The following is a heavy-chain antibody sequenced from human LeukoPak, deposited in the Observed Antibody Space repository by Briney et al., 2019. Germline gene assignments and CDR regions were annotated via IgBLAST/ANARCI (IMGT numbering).Heavy chain of an antibody. V-gene: IGHV3-21*01. D-gene: IGHD2-2*01. CDR2: ISSSSSYI. CDR1: GFTFSNSS. Sequence: PGGSLRLSCADYGFTFSNSSMNWVRQAPGKGLEWVSSISSSSSYIYYADSVKGRFTISRDNAKNSLYLQMNSLRAEDTAVYYCARDFEYCSTTSCPQYWGQGTLVTVSS. J-gene: IGHJ4*02. CDR3: ARDFEYCSTTSCPQY.